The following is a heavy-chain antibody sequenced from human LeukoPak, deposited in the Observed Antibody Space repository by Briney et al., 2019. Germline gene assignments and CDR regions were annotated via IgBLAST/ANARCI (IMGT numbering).Heavy chain of an antibody. D-gene: IGHD4-17*01. V-gene: IGHV4-59*01. CDR1: GASIRSYY. Sequence: QTSETLSLTCTVSGASIRSYYWSWIRQPPGKGLEWIGYIYYSGSTNYSPSLKSRVTISVDTSKNQFSLKLSSVTAADTAVYYCARDGDYVFDYWGQGTLVTVSS. J-gene: IGHJ4*02. CDR3: ARDGDYVFDY. CDR2: IYYSGST.